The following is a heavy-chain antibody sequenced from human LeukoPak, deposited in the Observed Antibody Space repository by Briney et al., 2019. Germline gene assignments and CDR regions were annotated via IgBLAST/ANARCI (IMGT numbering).Heavy chain of an antibody. V-gene: IGHV3-48*04. Sequence: PGGSLRLSCAASGFIFNTYSMNWVRQAPGKGLEWVSYISSSDSSTIYYAESVKGRFTISRDNAKNSLYLQMNSLRAEDTAVYYCARDPRPLRNYVFWFDPWGQGTLVTVSS. CDR2: ISSSDSSTI. CDR3: ARDPRPLRNYVFWFDP. D-gene: IGHD1-7*01. J-gene: IGHJ5*02. CDR1: GFIFNTYS.